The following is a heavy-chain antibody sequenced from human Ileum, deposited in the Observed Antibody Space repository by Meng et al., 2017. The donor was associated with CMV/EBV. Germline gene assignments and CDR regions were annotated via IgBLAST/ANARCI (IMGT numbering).Heavy chain of an antibody. J-gene: IGHJ4*02. D-gene: IGHD1-26*01. V-gene: IGHV4-39*07. CDR3: ARGGGSLH. Sequence: GSLRLSCIVSGGSISTSSYYWGWIRQPPGKGLEWIGNIYYSGSTYYNPSLKSRVTISMDTSKNQFSLKLSSVTAADTAVYYCARGGGSLHWGQGTLVTVS. CDR1: GGSISTSSYY. CDR2: IYYSGST.